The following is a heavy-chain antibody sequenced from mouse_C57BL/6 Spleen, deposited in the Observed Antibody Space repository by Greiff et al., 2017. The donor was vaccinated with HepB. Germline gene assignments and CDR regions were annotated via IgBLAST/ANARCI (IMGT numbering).Heavy chain of an antibody. D-gene: IGHD1-1*01. V-gene: IGHV1-80*01. CDR2: IYPGDGDT. J-gene: IGHJ4*01. CDR1: GYAFSSYW. Sequence: VQLVESGAELVKPGASVKISCKASGYAFSSYWMNWVKQRPGKGLEWIGQIYPGDGDTNYNGKFKGKATLTADKSSSTAYMQLSSLTSEDSAVYFCARDTTGLYAMDYWGQGTSVTVSS. CDR3: ARDTTGLYAMDY.